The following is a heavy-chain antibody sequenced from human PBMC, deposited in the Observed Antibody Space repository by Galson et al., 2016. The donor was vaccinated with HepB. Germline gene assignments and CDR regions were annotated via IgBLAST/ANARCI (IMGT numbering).Heavy chain of an antibody. CDR2: ISDSGTGT. CDR1: GFTFSNYA. V-gene: IGHV3-23*01. CDR3: ATPRGYSYGYWDDTTTDY. D-gene: IGHD5-18*01. Sequence: SLRLSCAASGFTFSNYAMIWVRQAPGKGLEWVSGISDSGTGTWYADSVKGRFTISRDNSKNTVYLQMNNVRVEDTAVYYCATPRGYSYGYWDDTTTDYWGQGTLVTVSS. J-gene: IGHJ4*02.